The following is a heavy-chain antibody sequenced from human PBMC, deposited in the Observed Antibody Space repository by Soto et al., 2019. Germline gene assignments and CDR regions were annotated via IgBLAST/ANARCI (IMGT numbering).Heavy chain of an antibody. CDR3: ARDRSGSLDY. J-gene: IGHJ4*02. CDR2: IYHSGST. V-gene: IGHV4-59*12. D-gene: IGHD1-26*01. CDR1: GGSMSTYY. Sequence: SETLSLTCTASGGSMSTYYWNWIRQPPGKGLEWIGEIYHSGSTNYNPSLKSRVTISVDKSKNQFSLKLSSVTAADTAVYYCARDRSGSLDYWGQGTLVTVSS.